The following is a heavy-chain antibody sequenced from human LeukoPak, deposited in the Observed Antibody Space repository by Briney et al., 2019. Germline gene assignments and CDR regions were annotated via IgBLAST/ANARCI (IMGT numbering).Heavy chain of an antibody. CDR2: INHSGST. Sequence: PSETLSLTCAVYGGPFSGYYWSWIRQPPGKGLEWIGEINHSGSTNYNPSLKSRVTISVDTSKNQFSLKLSSVTAADTAVYYCARGSSHSSGWYGYWGQGTLVTVSS. V-gene: IGHV4-34*01. D-gene: IGHD6-19*01. J-gene: IGHJ4*02. CDR1: GGPFSGYY. CDR3: ARGSSHSSGWYGY.